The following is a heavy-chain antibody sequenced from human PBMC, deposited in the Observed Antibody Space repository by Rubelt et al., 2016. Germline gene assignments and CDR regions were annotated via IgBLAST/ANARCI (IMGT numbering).Heavy chain of an antibody. CDR1: GFTFSSYW. D-gene: IGHD2-2*01. CDR3: ARDVRESNDCSSTSCYLPEYYYYYYMDV. CDR2: IKQDGSEK. V-gene: IGHV3-7*04. Sequence: CAASGFTFSSYWMSWVRQAPGKGLEWVANIKQDGSEKYYVDSVKGRFTISRDNAKNSLYLQMTSLRAEDTAVYYCARDVRESNDCSSTSCYLPEYYYYYYMDVWGKGTTVTVSS. J-gene: IGHJ6*03.